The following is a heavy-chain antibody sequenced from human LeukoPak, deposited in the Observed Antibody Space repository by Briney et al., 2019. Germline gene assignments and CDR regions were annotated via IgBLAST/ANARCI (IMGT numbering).Heavy chain of an antibody. CDR2: MYHAGST. J-gene: IGHJ4*02. CDR3: ARHKLELGGNFDF. D-gene: IGHD1-7*01. Sequence: PPETLSLTCTVSGGSISSSGFYWSWIRQPPGKGLEWIGDMYHAGSTYYNPSLKSRLTISPDRSKNQFSLRLSSVTAADTAVYYCARHKLELGGNFDFWGQGTLVTVSS. V-gene: IGHV4-30-2*01. CDR1: GGSISSSGFY.